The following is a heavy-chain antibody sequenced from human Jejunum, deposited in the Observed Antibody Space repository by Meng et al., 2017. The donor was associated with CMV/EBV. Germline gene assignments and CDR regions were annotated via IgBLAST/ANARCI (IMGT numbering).Heavy chain of an antibody. CDR3: AKRGGNLYFDY. CDR2: ISSAFYSGHSGT. V-gene: IGHV3-23*03. J-gene: IGHJ4*02. D-gene: IGHD4-23*01. CDR1: FTFNIND. Sequence: FTFNINDMSWVRQAPGKGLEWFSLISSAFYSGHSGTKYADSVKGRFTVSRDDSKNTLFLQMNNLSAEDTAVYYCAKRGGNLYFDYWGQGTLVTVS.